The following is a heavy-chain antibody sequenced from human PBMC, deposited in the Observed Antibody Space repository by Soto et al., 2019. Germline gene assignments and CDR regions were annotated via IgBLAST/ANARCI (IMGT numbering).Heavy chain of an antibody. V-gene: IGHV3-30*03. CDR2: ISYDGSNK. D-gene: IGHD3-22*01. J-gene: IGHJ4*02. CDR3: ATAYYYDSSGLRLPDY. Sequence: GGSLRLSCAASGFTFSSYGMHWVRQAPGKGLEWVAVISYDGSNKYYADSVKGRFTISRDNSKNTLYLQMNSLRAEDTAVYYCATAYYYDSSGLRLPDYWGQGTLVTVSS. CDR1: GFTFSSYG.